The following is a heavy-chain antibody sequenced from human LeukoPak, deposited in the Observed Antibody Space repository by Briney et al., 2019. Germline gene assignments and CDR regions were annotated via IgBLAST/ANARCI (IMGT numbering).Heavy chain of an antibody. V-gene: IGHV4-39*07. D-gene: IGHD4-17*01. Sequence: SETLSLTCTVSGGSISSSSYYWGWIRQPPGKGLEWIGSIYYSGSTYYNPSLKSRVTISADTSKNQFSLKLNSVTAADTAVYYCARHTPWASYGDYGVKHMDVWGKGTTVTVSS. CDR2: IYYSGST. J-gene: IGHJ6*03. CDR1: GGSISSSSYY. CDR3: ARHTPWASYGDYGVKHMDV.